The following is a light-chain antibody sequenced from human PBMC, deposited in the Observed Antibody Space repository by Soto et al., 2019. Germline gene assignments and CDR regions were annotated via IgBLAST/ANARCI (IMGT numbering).Light chain of an antibody. CDR2: DTS. CDR1: QSVNSHY. J-gene: IGKJ3*01. CDR3: QQYGSSQFT. Sequence: EIVLMQSPGTLSLSPEEGATLSSRASQSVNSHYLAWYQQKPGQAPRVLIFDTSRRATGVPDRFSGSGSGTDFTLTISRLEPDDFAVYYCQQYGSSQFTFGPGTKVDI. V-gene: IGKV3-20*01.